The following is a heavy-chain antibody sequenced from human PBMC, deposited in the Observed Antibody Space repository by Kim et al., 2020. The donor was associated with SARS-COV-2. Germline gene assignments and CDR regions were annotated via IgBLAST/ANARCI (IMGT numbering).Heavy chain of an antibody. D-gene: IGHD3-9*01. J-gene: IGHJ4*02. CDR3: ARLGVRYSVDY. CDR2: T. Sequence: TYSTPSLKSRVTISVDTSKNQFSLKLSSVTAADTAVYYCARLGVRYSVDYWGQGTLVTVSS. V-gene: IGHV4-39*01.